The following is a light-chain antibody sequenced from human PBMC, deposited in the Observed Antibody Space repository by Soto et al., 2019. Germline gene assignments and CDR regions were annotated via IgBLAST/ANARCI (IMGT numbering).Light chain of an antibody. CDR1: QSISSW. Sequence: DIKMTQSPSTVSATEGDRVTITCRASQSISSWLAWYQQKPGKAPKLLIYDASSLESGVPSRFSGSGSGTGFTLTISSLQPDDFATYYCQQYNSFWTFGQRTKVDI. J-gene: IGKJ1*01. CDR2: DAS. CDR3: QQYNSFWT. V-gene: IGKV1-5*01.